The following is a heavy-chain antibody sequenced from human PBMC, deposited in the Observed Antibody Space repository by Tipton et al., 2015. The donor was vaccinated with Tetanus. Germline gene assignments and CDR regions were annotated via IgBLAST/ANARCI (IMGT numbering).Heavy chain of an antibody. V-gene: IGHV3-48*02. CDR1: GFTFSRYS. D-gene: IGHD2-2*01. CDR2: ISSSSSTI. Sequence: SLRLSCAASGFTFSRYSMNWVRQAPGKGLEWVSYISSSSSTIYYADSVKGRFTISRDNAKNSLYLQMNSLRDEDTAVYYCARAGYCSSTSCYVGVSYYFSGMDVWGQGTTVTVSS. J-gene: IGHJ6*02. CDR3: ARAGYCSSTSCYVGVSYYFSGMDV.